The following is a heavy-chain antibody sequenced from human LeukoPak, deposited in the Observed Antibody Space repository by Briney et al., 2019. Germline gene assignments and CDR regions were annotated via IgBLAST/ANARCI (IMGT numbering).Heavy chain of an antibody. V-gene: IGHV4-39*07. CDR2: IYYSGST. D-gene: IGHD3-10*01. CDR1: GGSISSSNYY. CDR3: AREGSGSFYMLSPFDY. Sequence: SETLSLTCTVSGGSISSSNYYWGRIRQPPGKGLEWIVSIYYSGSTYYNPSIKSLVTISVDTSKNQFSLKLSSVTAAETAVYYCAREGSGSFYMLSPFDYWGQGTLVTVSS. J-gene: IGHJ4*02.